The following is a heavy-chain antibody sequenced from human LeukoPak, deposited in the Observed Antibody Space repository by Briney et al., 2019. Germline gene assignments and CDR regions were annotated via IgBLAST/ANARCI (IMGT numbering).Heavy chain of an antibody. Sequence: ASVKVSCKASGYTFTGYYMHWVRQAPGQGLEWMGRINPNSGGTNYAQKFQGRVTMTRDTSISTAYMELSRLRSDDTAVYYCARESPYYYGSGTSDYWGQGTLVTVSS. CDR3: ARESPYYYGSGTSDY. J-gene: IGHJ4*02. CDR2: INPNSGGT. D-gene: IGHD3-10*01. V-gene: IGHV1-2*06. CDR1: GYTFTGYY.